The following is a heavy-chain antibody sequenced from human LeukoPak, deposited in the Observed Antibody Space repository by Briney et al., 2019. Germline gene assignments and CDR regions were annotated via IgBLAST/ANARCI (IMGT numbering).Heavy chain of an antibody. CDR2: IYWNDDK. CDR3: AHRYYGDYAFDY. V-gene: IGHV2-5*01. J-gene: IGHJ4*02. CDR1: GFSLSTSGVG. D-gene: IGHD4-17*01. Sequence: ESGPTLVKPTQTLTLTCTFSGFSLSTSGVGVGWIRQPPGKALEWLALIYWNDDKRYSPSLKSRLTITKDTSKNQVVLTMTNMDPVDTATYYCAHRYYGDYAFDYWGQGTLVTVSS.